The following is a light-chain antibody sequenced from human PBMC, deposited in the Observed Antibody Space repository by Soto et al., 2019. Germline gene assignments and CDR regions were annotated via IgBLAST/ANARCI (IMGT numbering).Light chain of an antibody. J-gene: IGKJ1*01. Sequence: EIVLTQSPGSLSLSPGQRATLSCRASQSVDTTFFAWYQKKPGQAPRLLIYGASKRATGIPDRFSGSGSGTDFTLIISRLEPEDCAVYYCQHYMSSVTFGQGTKVEIK. CDR3: QHYMSSVT. V-gene: IGKV3-20*01. CDR1: QSVDTTF. CDR2: GAS.